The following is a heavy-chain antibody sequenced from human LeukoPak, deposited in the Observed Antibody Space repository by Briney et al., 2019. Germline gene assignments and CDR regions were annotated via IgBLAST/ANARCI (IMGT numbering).Heavy chain of an antibody. D-gene: IGHD5-12*01. J-gene: IGHJ2*01. Sequence: SETLSLTCTVSGGSISSGIYYWSRVRQPAGKGLEWLGRIYTSGSTNYNPSRKRRVTISVDTSKNQFSLKLSSVTAADTAAYYCARDSGGIYWYFDLWGRGTLVTVSS. V-gene: IGHV4-61*02. CDR1: GGSISSGIYY. CDR3: ARDSGGIYWYFDL. CDR2: IYTSGST.